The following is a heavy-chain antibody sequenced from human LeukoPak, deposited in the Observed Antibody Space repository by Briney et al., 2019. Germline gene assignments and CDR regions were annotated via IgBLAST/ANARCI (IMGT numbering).Heavy chain of an antibody. Sequence: PSGTLSLTCAVSSGSISSSYWWSWVRQPPGKGLEWIGEINHSGSTNYNPSLKSRVTISVDTSKNQFSLKLSSVTAADTAVYYCARFGLNGVAGTIYYYYYYGMDVWGQGTTVTVSS. J-gene: IGHJ6*02. V-gene: IGHV4-4*02. CDR2: INHSGST. D-gene: IGHD6-19*01. CDR3: ARFGLNGVAGTIYYYYYYGMDV. CDR1: SGSISSSYW.